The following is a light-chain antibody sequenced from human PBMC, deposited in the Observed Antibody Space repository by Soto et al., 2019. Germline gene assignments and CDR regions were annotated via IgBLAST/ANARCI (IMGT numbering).Light chain of an antibody. CDR1: QSVSSS. CDR2: GAS. V-gene: IGKV3-15*01. CDR3: QQYNNWPPFT. J-gene: IGKJ3*01. Sequence: EIVMTQSPATLSVSPGERVTLSCRASQSVSSSLAWYQQKPGQAPRLLIYGASTRATGIPARFSGSGSGTEFTLTISSLQSEDFAVYYCQQYNNWPPFTFGPVTKVDI.